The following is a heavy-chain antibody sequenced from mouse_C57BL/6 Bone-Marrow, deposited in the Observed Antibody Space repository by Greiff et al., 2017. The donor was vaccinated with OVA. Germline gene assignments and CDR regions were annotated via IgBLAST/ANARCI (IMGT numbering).Heavy chain of an antibody. J-gene: IGHJ3*01. CDR2: IYPSDSAT. Sequence: QVQLQQPGAELVRPGSSVKLSCKASGYTFTSYWMDWVKQRPGQGLEWIGNIYPSDSATHYNQKFKDKATLTVDKSSSTAYMQLSSLTSEDSAVYYCAREIDGSSLAWFADWGQGTLVTVSA. CDR1: GYTFTSYW. D-gene: IGHD1-1*01. CDR3: AREIDGSSLAWFAD. V-gene: IGHV1-61*01.